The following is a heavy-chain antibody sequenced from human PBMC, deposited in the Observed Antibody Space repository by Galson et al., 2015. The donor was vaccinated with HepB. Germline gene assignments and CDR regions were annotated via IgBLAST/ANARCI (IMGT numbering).Heavy chain of an antibody. CDR2: ISSSSSYI. Sequence: SLRLSCAASGFTFSSYSMNWVRQAPGKGLEWVSSISSSSSYIYYADSVKGRFTISRDNAKNSLYLQMNSLRAEDTAVYYCARARITMVQGVIIPHYYYYYMDVWGKGTTVTVSS. CDR1: GFTFSSYS. J-gene: IGHJ6*03. CDR3: ARARITMVQGVIIPHYYYYYMDV. D-gene: IGHD3-10*01. V-gene: IGHV3-21*01.